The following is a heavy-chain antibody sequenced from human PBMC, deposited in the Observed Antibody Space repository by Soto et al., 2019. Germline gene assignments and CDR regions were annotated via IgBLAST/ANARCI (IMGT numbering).Heavy chain of an antibody. D-gene: IGHD6-13*01. CDR1: GFTFSDYH. J-gene: IGHJ2*01. V-gene: IGHV3-11*01. CDR2: ISGSGNTI. CDR3: ARDPMNGNSCYWYFDL. Sequence: QEQLVESGGGLVKPGGSLRLSCAVSGFTFSDYHINWVRQSPGRGLEWVSHISGSGNTIYYADSVRGRFTVSRDNTNNSLYLEMNTLRVEDTAIYYCARDPMNGNSCYWYFDLWGRGNMVTVSS.